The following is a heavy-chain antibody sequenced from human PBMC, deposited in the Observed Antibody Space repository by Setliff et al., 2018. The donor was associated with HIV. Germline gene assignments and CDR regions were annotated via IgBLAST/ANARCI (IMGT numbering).Heavy chain of an antibody. CDR1: RFTFNDYW. V-gene: IGHV3-20*04. CDR3: AKVFVFGVDAFDI. CDR2: INWNGRST. Sequence: GGSLRLSCVASRFTFNDYWMSWVRQAPGKGLEWVSGINWNGRSTGDADFVKGRFTISRDNAKNSLYLQMNSLGAEDTAKYYCAKVFVFGVDAFDIWGQGTMVTVSS. D-gene: IGHD3-10*02. J-gene: IGHJ3*02.